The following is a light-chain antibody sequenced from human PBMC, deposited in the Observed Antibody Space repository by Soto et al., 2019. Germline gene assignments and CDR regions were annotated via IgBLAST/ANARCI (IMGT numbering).Light chain of an antibody. CDR3: ASYTSSSTSVI. CDR2: EVS. V-gene: IGLV2-14*01. Sequence: QSALTQPASVSGSPGQSITISCTGTSSDVGGYKYVSWYQQHPDKAPKLIIFEVSNRPSGISSRFSGSKSGNTASLTISGLQAEEEADYYFASYTSSSTSVIFGRGTKLTVL. CDR1: SSDVGGYKY. J-gene: IGLJ2*01.